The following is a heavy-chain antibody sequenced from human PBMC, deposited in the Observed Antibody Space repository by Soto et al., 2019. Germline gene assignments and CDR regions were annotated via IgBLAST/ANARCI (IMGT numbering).Heavy chain of an antibody. CDR3: ARLYYDYV. CDR2: VSMDSDTI. Sequence: QLVESGGGLVQPGGSLRLACKASEFDFSTYSMNWVRQAPGKGLEWIAYVSMDSDTIHYADSVKGRFTISRDDAENSLYLQMNSLRDEDTATYYCARLYYDYVWGQGTTVTVSS. V-gene: IGHV3-48*02. J-gene: IGHJ6*02. CDR1: EFDFSTYS. D-gene: IGHD3-3*01.